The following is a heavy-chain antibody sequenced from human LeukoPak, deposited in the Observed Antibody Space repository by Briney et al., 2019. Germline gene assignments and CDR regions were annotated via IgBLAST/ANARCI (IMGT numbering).Heavy chain of an antibody. CDR2: INHSGST. CDR3: ARAHAFRGVIDWFDP. V-gene: IGHV4-34*01. Sequence: SETLSLTCAVYGGSFSGYYWSWIRQPPGKGLEWIGEINHSGSTNYNPSLKSRVTISVDTSKNQFSLKLSSVTAADTAVYYCARAHAFRGVIDWFDPWGQGTLVTVSS. D-gene: IGHD3-10*01. J-gene: IGHJ5*02. CDR1: GGSFSGYY.